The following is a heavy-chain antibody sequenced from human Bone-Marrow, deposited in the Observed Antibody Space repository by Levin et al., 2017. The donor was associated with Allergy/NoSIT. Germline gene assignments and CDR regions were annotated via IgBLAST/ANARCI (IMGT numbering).Heavy chain of an antibody. CDR3: AAVGEYCSGGSCAGRPSDY. CDR2: IVVGSGNT. J-gene: IGHJ4*02. CDR1: GFTFSSSA. D-gene: IGHD2-15*01. Sequence: HGESLKISCKASGFTFSSSAVQWVRQARGQRLEWIGWIVVGSGNTNYAQKFQERVSITRDMSTSTAHMELSSLRSEDTAVYYCAAVGEYCSGGSCAGRPSDYWGQGTLVTVSS. V-gene: IGHV1-58*01.